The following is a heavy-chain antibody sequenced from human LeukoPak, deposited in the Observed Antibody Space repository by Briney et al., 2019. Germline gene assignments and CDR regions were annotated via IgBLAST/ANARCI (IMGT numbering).Heavy chain of an antibody. CDR3: ARGITGTTRVEEFDY. Sequence: ASVKVSCKASGYTFTGYYMHWVRQAPGQGLEWMGWINPNSGGTNYAQKFQGRVTMTRDTSISTAYMELSRLRSDDTAVYYCARGITGTTRVEEFDYWGQGTLVTVSS. D-gene: IGHD1-7*01. CDR2: INPNSGGT. J-gene: IGHJ4*02. V-gene: IGHV1-2*02. CDR1: GYTFTGYY.